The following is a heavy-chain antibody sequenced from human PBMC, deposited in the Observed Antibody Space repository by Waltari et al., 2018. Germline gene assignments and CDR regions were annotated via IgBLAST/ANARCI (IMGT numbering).Heavy chain of an antibody. D-gene: IGHD2-2*01. CDR3: AREARPPAAMFYYMDV. CDR2: INPILGIT. CDR1: GGPFRSYA. J-gene: IGHJ6*03. Sequence: QVQLVQSGAEVKNPGSPVKVSCKASGGPFRSYAISGGRQAPEQGLEWMGGINPILGITNYAQKLQGRVTITADKSTSTAYRELSSLRSEDTAVYYCAREARPPAAMFYYMDVWGKGTTVTVSS. V-gene: IGHV1-69*10.